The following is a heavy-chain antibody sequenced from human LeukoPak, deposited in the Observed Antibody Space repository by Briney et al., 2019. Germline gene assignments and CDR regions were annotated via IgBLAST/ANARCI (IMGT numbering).Heavy chain of an antibody. CDR3: ARVGGSSSRWFDP. CDR2: ISSSSTYI. J-gene: IGHJ5*02. D-gene: IGHD6-6*01. V-gene: IGHV3-21*01. Sequence: GGSLRLSCAASGFTFSSYWMSWVRQAPGKGLEWVSSISSSSTYIYYADSVRGRFTISRDNAKNSLFLQMNSLRAEDTAVYYCARVGGSSSRWFDPWGQGTLVTVSS. CDR1: GFTFSSYW.